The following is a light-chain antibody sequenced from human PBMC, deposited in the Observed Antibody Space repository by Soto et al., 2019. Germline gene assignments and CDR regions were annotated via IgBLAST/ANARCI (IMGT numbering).Light chain of an antibody. Sequence: QSALTQPASVSGSPGQSITISCTGTSSDVGGYNYVSWYQQHPGKAPKLMIYDVTNRPSGVSNRVSGSKSGNTSSLTISGLQAEDEADYYCISYTGSSTPLVFGGGTKLTVL. CDR1: SSDVGGYNY. V-gene: IGLV2-14*01. CDR3: ISYTGSSTPLV. CDR2: DVT. J-gene: IGLJ3*02.